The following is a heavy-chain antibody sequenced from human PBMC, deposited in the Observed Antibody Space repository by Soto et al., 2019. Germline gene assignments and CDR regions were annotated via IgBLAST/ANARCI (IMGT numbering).Heavy chain of an antibody. D-gene: IGHD6-13*01. CDR2: ISYDGNNK. CDR3: AKNPEQPSPGHPAY. V-gene: IGHV3-30*18. CDR1: GFPFSSSG. Sequence: QVQLVESGGGVVHPWRSVRLSCAASGFPFSSSGMHWVRQAPGKGLEWVAVISYDGNNKYYADSVKGRFTISRDNSKNTLYLQMNSLRAEDTAVYYCAKNPEQPSPGHPAYWGQGTLVTVSS. J-gene: IGHJ4*02.